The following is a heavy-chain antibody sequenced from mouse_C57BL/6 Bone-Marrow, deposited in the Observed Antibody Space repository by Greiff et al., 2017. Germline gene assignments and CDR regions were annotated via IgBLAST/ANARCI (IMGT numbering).Heavy chain of an antibody. J-gene: IGHJ3*01. Sequence: QVQLQQSGPELVKPGASVKISCKASGYAFSSSWMNWVKQRPGKGLEWIGRIYPGDGDTNYNGKFKGKATLTADKSSSTAYMQLSSLTSEDSAVYFCARPPRGYDWFAYWGQGTLVTVSA. D-gene: IGHD2-2*01. CDR1: GYAFSSSW. CDR3: ARPPRGYDWFAY. V-gene: IGHV1-82*01. CDR2: IYPGDGDT.